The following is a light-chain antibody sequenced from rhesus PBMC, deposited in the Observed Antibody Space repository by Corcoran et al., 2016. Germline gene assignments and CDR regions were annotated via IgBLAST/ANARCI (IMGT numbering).Light chain of an antibody. CDR2: AAS. V-gene: IGKV1S12*01. CDR3: QHYYDNPYI. CDR1: QNIYST. J-gene: IGKJ2*01. Sequence: DIQMTQSPSALSASVGDRVTISCRASQNIYSTLAWYKQKPGKAPKLLIYAASTLQPGIPPRFSGSGSGTDFTLTINSLQPGDSATYYCQHYYDNPYIFGQGTRVEIK.